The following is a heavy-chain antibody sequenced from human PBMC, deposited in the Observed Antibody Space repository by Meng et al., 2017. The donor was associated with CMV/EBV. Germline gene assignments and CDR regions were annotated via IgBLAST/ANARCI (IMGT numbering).Heavy chain of an antibody. Sequence: GESLKISCAASGFTFSNAWMSWVRQAPGKGLEWVGRIKSKTDGGTTDYAAPVKGRFTTSRDDSKNTLYLQMNSLKTEDTAVYYCTTGVVYYYYYGMDVWGQETTVTVSS. CDR3: TTGVVYYYYYGMDV. D-gene: IGHD3-10*01. CDR1: GFTFSNAW. J-gene: IGHJ6*02. V-gene: IGHV3-15*01. CDR2: IKSKTDGGTT.